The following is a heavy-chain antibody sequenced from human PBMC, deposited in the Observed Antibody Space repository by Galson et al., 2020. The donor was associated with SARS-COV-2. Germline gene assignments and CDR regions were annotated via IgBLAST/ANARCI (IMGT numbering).Heavy chain of an antibody. V-gene: IGHV3-23*01. CDR2: ISGGGDHT. J-gene: IGHJ4*02. Sequence: GGSLRLSCATSGFTFSSYTMSWVRQAPGEGLEWVSAISGGGDHTHYADSVMGRFTISRDNYKSTVHLQMNSLRAEDTAVYYCASRVMAEFPPRRPFDYWGRGTLVTVSS. D-gene: IGHD2-21*01. CDR1: GFTFSSYT. CDR3: ASRVMAEFPPRRPFDY.